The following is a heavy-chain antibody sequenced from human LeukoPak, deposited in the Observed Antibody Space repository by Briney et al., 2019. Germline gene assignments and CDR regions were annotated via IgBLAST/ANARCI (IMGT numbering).Heavy chain of an antibody. CDR1: GGSISSGGYY. J-gene: IGHJ4*02. Sequence: PSDTLSLTCTVSGGSISSGGYYWSWIRQHPGKGLEWIGYIYYSGSTYYNPSLKSRVIISVDTSKDQFSLNLSSVTAADTAVYYCASGGALIATLAYWGQGTLVTVSS. CDR2: IYYSGST. CDR3: ASGGALIATLAY. V-gene: IGHV4-31*03. D-gene: IGHD2-21*01.